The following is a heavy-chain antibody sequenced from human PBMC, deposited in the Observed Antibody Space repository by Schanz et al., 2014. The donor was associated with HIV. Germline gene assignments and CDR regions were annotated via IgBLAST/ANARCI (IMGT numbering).Heavy chain of an antibody. CDR1: GFTFSRYW. V-gene: IGHV3-7*01. D-gene: IGHD3-16*01. Sequence: EVQLVESGGGLVQPGGSLRLSCAASGFTFSRYWMPWVRLAPGKGLEWVANIKEDGSEKYHADSGKGRFTISRDNAKNSLFLQMESLRAEDTAVYYCARDGGEVWGQGTTVTVSS. J-gene: IGHJ6*02. CDR3: ARDGGEV. CDR2: IKEDGSEK.